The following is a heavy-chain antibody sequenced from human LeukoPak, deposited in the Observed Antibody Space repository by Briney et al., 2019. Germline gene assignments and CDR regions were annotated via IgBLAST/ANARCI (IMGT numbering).Heavy chain of an antibody. CDR3: ARGANIVVVTAYNWFDP. J-gene: IGHJ5*02. CDR1: GYTFTCYY. V-gene: IGHV1-2*02. D-gene: IGHD2-21*02. Sequence: GASVKVSCKASGYTFTCYYMHWVRQGPGQGLERMGWINPNSGGTNYAQKFQGRVTMTRDASISTAYMELNRLRSDDTAVYYCARGANIVVVTAYNWFDPWGQGTLVTVSS. CDR2: INPNSGGT.